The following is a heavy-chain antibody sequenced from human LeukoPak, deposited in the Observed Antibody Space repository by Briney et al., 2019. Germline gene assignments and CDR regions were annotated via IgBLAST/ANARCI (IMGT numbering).Heavy chain of an antibody. Sequence: GSSVKVSCKASGGAFSSYAISWVRQAPGQGLEWMGGIIPIFGTANYAQKFQGRVTITTDESTSTAYMELSSLRSEDTAVYYCARAAGGYSYGTHDYWGQGTLVTVSS. CDR3: ARAAGGYSYGTHDY. J-gene: IGHJ4*02. CDR1: GGAFSSYA. D-gene: IGHD5-18*01. V-gene: IGHV1-69*05. CDR2: IIPIFGTA.